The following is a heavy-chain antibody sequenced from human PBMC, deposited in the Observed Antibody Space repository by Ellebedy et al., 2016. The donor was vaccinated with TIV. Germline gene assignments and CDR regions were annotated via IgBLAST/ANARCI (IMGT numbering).Heavy chain of an antibody. V-gene: IGHV3-33*01. D-gene: IGHD1-1*01. J-gene: IGHJ4*02. CDR1: GFTFSRSG. Sequence: GESLKISXAASGFTFSRSGMHWVRQAPGQGLEWVAIIWYDGSDKYYGDSVKGRFTISRDNSKSTVYLQMNSLRAEDTAVYYCARDVGTTGSSGYYFDDWGQGTVVTVSS. CDR3: ARDVGTTGSSGYYFDD. CDR2: IWYDGSDK.